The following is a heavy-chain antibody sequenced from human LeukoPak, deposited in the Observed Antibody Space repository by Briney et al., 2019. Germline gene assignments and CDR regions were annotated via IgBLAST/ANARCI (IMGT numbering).Heavy chain of an antibody. CDR3: TTDKEWVLYYDYYYMDV. J-gene: IGHJ6*03. CDR2: IKSKTDGGTP. CDR1: GFTFSNPW. V-gene: IGHV3-15*01. D-gene: IGHD3-3*01. Sequence: GGPLRLPCAASGFTFSNPWMSWLRQAPGKGLEWVGRIKSKTDGGTPDYAAPVKGSFTISREDSKNTLYLQMNSVKTEDTAVYYCTTDKEWVLYYDYYYMDVWGKGTTVTVSS.